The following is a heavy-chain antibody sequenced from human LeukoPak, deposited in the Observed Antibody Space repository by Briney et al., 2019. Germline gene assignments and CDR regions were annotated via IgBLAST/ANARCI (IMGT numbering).Heavy chain of an antibody. J-gene: IGHJ5*02. CDR3: AKSDWFDP. CDR1: GFTFSNYW. CDR2: IKNDGSIT. V-gene: IGHV3-74*01. Sequence: GGSLRLSCVASGFTFSNYWMHWVRHAPGKGLVWVSRIKNDGSITSYAESVKGRFTISRDNAKNTLYLQMNSLRAEDTAVYYCAKSDWFDPWGQGTLVTVSS.